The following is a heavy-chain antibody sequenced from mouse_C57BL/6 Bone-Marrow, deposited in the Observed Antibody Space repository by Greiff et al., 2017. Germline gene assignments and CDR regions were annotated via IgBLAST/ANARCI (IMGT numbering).Heavy chain of an antibody. CDR2: IYPSDSET. D-gene: IGHD2-3*01. CDR1: GYTFTSYW. V-gene: IGHV1-61*01. Sequence: QVQLQQPGAELVRPGSSVKLSCKASGYTFTSYWMAWVKQRPGQGLEWIGNIYPSDSETHYNQKFKDKATLTVAKSSSTAYMQLSSLTSEDSAVYYCARGGLLYFDYWGQGTTRTVSS. CDR3: ARGGLLYFDY. J-gene: IGHJ2*01.